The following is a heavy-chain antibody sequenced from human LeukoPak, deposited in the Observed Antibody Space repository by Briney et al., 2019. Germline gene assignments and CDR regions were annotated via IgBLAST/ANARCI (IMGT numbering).Heavy chain of an antibody. CDR1: GFTFSSYA. CDR3: AKVMVSETLQASDI. CDR2: ISGSGGST. D-gene: IGHD3-10*01. V-gene: IGHV3-23*01. Sequence: TGGSLRLSCAASGFTFSSYAMSWVRQAPGKGLEWVSAISGSGGSTYYTDSVKGRFTISRDNSKNTLYLQMNSLRAEDTAVYYCAKVMVSETLQASDIWGQGTMVTVSS. J-gene: IGHJ3*02.